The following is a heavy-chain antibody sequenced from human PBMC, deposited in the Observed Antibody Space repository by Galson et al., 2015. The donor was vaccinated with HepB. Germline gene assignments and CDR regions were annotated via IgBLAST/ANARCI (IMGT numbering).Heavy chain of an antibody. Sequence: LSLTCTVSGGSISSSSYYWGWIRQPPRKGLEWIGSIYYSGSTYYNPSLKSRVTISVDTSKNQFSLKLSSVTAADTAVYYCASPRQYDGAWNVFDYWGQGTLVTVSS. CDR3: ASPRQYDGAWNVFDY. V-gene: IGHV4-39*01. D-gene: IGHD1-1*01. J-gene: IGHJ4*02. CDR1: GGSISSSSYY. CDR2: IYYSGST.